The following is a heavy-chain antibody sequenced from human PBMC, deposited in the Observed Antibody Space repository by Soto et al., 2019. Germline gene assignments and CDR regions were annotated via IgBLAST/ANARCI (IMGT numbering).Heavy chain of an antibody. Sequence: XETLALTCTVSGGSISRYFWSWIRQSPGKGLEWIGYIFYTGSTTYNPSLKSRVTISIDTSKNQFSLKLSSLTAADTAVYYCAHFSDLEWFGPWGQGTLVTVSS. CDR3: AHFSDLEWFGP. CDR2: IFYTGST. V-gene: IGHV4-59*01. CDR1: GGSISRYF. D-gene: IGHD2-21*01. J-gene: IGHJ5*02.